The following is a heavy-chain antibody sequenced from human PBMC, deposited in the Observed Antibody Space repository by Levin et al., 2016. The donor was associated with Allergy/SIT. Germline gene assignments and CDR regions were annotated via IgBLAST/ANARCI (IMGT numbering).Heavy chain of an antibody. D-gene: IGHD5-18*01. J-gene: IGHJ4*02. CDR1: GFTFSSYW. V-gene: IGHV3-74*01. CDR2: INSVGSST. CDR3: ARGEYSYGLTIDY. Sequence: GESLKISCAASGFTFSSYWMHWVRQAPGKGLVWVSRINSVGSSTSYADSVKGRFTISRDNAKNTLYLQMNSLRAEDTAVYYCARGEYSYGLTIDYWGQGTLVTVSS.